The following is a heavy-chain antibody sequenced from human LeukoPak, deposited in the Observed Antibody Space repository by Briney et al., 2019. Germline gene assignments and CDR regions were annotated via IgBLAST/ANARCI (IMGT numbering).Heavy chain of an antibody. J-gene: IGHJ4*02. D-gene: IGHD3-3*01. Sequence: GGSLRLSCAASGFTFSSYSMNWVRQAPGKGLEWGSYISSSSSTIYYADSVKGRFTISRDNAKNSLYLQMNSLRAEDTAVYYCAREYYDFWSGYPSLGYWGQGTLVTVSS. CDR2: ISSSSSTI. CDR1: GFTFSSYS. CDR3: AREYYDFWSGYPSLGY. V-gene: IGHV3-48*01.